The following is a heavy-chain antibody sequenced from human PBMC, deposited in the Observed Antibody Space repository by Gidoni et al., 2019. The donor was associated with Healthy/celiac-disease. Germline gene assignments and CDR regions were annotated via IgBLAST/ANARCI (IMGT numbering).Heavy chain of an antibody. Sequence: EVQLLESGGGLVQPGGSLSLSCAASGFPFSSYAMSWVRQAPGKGLEWVSAISGSGGSTYYADSVKGRFTISRDNSKNTLYLQMNSLRAEDTAVYYCAKPQAMIVVYWYFDLWGRGTLVTVSS. CDR2: ISGSGGST. J-gene: IGHJ2*01. D-gene: IGHD3-22*01. V-gene: IGHV3-23*01. CDR1: GFPFSSYA. CDR3: AKPQAMIVVYWYFDL.